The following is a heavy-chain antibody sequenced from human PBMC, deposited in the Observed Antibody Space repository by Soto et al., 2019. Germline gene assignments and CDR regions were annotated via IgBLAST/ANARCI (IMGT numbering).Heavy chain of an antibody. CDR1: GDSISNSRW. D-gene: IGHD6-19*01. J-gene: IGHJ3*01. CDR2: IFHRGDT. V-gene: IGHV4-4*02. CDR3: AYSTGWYRHDV. Sequence: QVQLQESGPGLVKPSGTLSLTCAVSGDSISNSRWWTWVRQPPGKGLEWIGDIFHRGDTNYNPSLKSRVFISVVKSQNQFSLKVSSVTAADTAVYYCAYSTGWYRHDVWGQGTLVTVSS.